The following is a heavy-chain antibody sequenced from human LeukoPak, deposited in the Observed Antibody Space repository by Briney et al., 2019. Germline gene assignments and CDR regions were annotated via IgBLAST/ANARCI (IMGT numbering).Heavy chain of an antibody. D-gene: IGHD1-26*01. J-gene: IGHJ4*02. V-gene: IGHV1-8*01. CDR3: TRRAFSGSSRDY. Sequence: ASVRVFCKASGYTFTRYDLNWVRQAPAQGLEWMGWMNPYTGDTGYAQNFQGRVTMTRHTSIDTAYMALRGLRSEDTAVYYCTRRAFSGSSRDYWGQGNRVTVSS. CDR1: GYTFTRYD. CDR2: MNPYTGDT.